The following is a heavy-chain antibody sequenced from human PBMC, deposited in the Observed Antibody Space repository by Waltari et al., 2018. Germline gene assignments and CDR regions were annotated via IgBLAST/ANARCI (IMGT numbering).Heavy chain of an antibody. V-gene: IGHV4-61*09. Sequence: QVQLQESGPGLLKPSQTLSLTCSISGGSIDGGTYYWTWVRQPAGKGLEWIGHIYTSWRTNYNPSFKSTVTISLDTSKNEFSLKLSSVNAADTCMYYCATKWDNESYHYNVIGLWGQGTRVTVSS. CDR3: ATKWDNESYHYNVIGL. J-gene: IGHJ6*02. D-gene: IGHD1-26*01. CDR2: IYTSWRT. CDR1: GGSIDGGTYY.